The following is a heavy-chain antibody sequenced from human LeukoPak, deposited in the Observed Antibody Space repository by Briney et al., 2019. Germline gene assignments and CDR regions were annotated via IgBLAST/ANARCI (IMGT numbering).Heavy chain of an antibody. Sequence: ASVKVSCKTYGYTFTNYDINWVRQAPGQGLEWMLWMNPDSGNTGYAQKFQGRVTVTTDMSTTTAYMDLSSLTSADTAVYYCSRGRWELGQDYWGQGTLVTVSS. V-gene: IGHV1-8*03. J-gene: IGHJ4*02. CDR1: GYTFTNYD. CDR2: MNPDSGNT. CDR3: SRGRWELGQDY. D-gene: IGHD3-10*01.